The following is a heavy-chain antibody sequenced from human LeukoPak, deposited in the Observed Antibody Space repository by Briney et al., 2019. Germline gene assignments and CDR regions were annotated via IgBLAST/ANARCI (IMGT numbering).Heavy chain of an antibody. Sequence: GGSLRLSCAASGFTFSDYYMSWIRQAPGKGLEWVSYISSSGSTIYYADSVEGRFTISRDNAKNSLYLQMNSLRAEDTAVYYCARKNTEAAAASFDYWGQGTLVTVSS. V-gene: IGHV3-11*01. D-gene: IGHD2/OR15-2a*01. CDR3: ARKNTEAAAASFDY. J-gene: IGHJ4*02. CDR2: ISSSGSTI. CDR1: GFTFSDYY.